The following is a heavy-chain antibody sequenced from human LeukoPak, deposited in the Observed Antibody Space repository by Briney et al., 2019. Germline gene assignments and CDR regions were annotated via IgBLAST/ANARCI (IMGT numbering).Heavy chain of an antibody. D-gene: IGHD6-13*01. Sequence: NSGGTGCADSVKGRFTISRDNAKNSLYLQMNSLRTDDTALYYCTKDITAGGLDYWGQGTLVTVSS. CDR2: NSGGT. V-gene: IGHV3-9*01. J-gene: IGHJ4*02. CDR3: TKDITAGGLDY.